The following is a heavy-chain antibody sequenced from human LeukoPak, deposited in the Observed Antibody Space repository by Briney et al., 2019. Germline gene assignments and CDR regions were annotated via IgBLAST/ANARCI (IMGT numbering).Heavy chain of an antibody. CDR3: ARARYSSSWYLDY. CDR2: ISYDGSNK. Sequence: GSLRLSCAASGFTFSSYAMHWVRQAPGKGLEWVAVISYDGSNKYYADSVKGRFTISRDNSKNTLYLQMNSLRAEDTAVYYCARARYSSSWYLDYWGQGTLVTVSS. CDR1: GFTFSSYA. J-gene: IGHJ4*02. D-gene: IGHD6-13*01. V-gene: IGHV3-30-3*01.